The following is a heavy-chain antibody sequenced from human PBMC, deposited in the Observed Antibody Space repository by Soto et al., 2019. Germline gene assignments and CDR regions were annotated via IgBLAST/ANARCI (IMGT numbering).Heavy chain of an antibody. V-gene: IGHV3-30*18. D-gene: IGHD5-18*01. CDR2: IAYDGSNK. J-gene: IGHJ4*02. Sequence: QVHLVESGGAVVQPGKSLRLSCAASGFTFSSYGMYWVHQAPGKGLEWVAAIAYDGSNKYHADSVKGRFTISRDNSKNTLYLQMNSLRVEDTAVYYCAKDIVRYTYGACDYWGQGALVTVSS. CDR3: AKDIVRYTYGACDY. CDR1: GFTFSSYG.